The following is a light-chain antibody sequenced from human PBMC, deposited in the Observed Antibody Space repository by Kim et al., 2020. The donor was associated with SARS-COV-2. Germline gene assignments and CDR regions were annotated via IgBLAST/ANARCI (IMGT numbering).Light chain of an antibody. J-gene: IGLJ2*01. CDR1: SSDVGGYNY. CDR2: EVS. Sequence: QSALTQPPSASGSPGQSVTISCTGTSSDVGGYNYVSWYQQHPGEAPKLMIYEVSKRPSGVPDRFSGSKSGNTASLTVSGLQAEDEADYYCSSYAGSNHLVFGGGTQLTVL. CDR3: SSYAGSNHLV. V-gene: IGLV2-8*01.